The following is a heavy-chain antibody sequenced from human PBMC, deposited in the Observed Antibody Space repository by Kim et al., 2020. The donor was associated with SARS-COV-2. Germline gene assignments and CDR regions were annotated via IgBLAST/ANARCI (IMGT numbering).Heavy chain of an antibody. V-gene: IGHV5-51*01. CDR3: ARRGGSGWPTTHFDF. J-gene: IGHJ4*02. Sequence: PSFQGQVTISADQAISTAYVQWSSLKASDTAMYYCARRGGSGWPTTHFDFWGQGTLVTVSS. D-gene: IGHD6-19*01.